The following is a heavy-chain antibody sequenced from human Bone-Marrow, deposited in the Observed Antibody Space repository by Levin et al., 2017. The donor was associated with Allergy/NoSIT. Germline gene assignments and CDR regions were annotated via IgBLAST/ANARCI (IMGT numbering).Heavy chain of an antibody. J-gene: IGHJ6*02. D-gene: IGHD3-16*01. Sequence: SETLSLTCSVSGGSVSRDSHYWSWIRQSPGKGLEWIGFMYFSGSPSYNPFLKSRVTMSIDTSKNQFSLKLTSVTAADTAIYYCTRSYYYYGMDVWGQGTTVTVSS. CDR3: TRSYYYYGMDV. CDR1: GGSVSRDSHY. CDR2: MYFSGSP. V-gene: IGHV4-61*01.